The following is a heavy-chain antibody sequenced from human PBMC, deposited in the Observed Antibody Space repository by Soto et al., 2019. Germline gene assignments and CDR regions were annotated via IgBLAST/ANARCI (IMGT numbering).Heavy chain of an antibody. CDR3: ATDNTIAVAGTGWFDP. CDR2: FDPEDGET. J-gene: IGHJ5*02. D-gene: IGHD6-19*01. CDR1: GYTLTELS. V-gene: IGHV1-24*01. Sequence: QVQLVQSGAEVKKPGASVKVSCKVSGYTLTELSMHWVRQAPGKGLEWMGGFDPEDGETIYAQKFQGRVTMTEDTSTDTVYMELSSLRSEDTAVYYCATDNTIAVAGTGWFDPWGQGTLVTVSS.